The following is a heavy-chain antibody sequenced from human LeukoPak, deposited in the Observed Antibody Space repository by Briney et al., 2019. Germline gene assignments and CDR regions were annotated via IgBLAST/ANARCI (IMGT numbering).Heavy chain of an antibody. CDR2: IYYSGST. V-gene: IGHV4-39*01. J-gene: IGHJ1*01. D-gene: IGHD4-17*01. CDR3: ARHYGGRDDYGAAEYFQH. CDR1: GGSISSSSYY. Sequence: SETLSLTCTVSGGSISSSSYYWGWIRQPPGKGLEWIGSIYYSGSTYYNPSLKSRVTISVDTSKNQFSLKLSSVTAADTAVYYCARHYGGRDDYGAAEYFQHWGQGTLVTVSS.